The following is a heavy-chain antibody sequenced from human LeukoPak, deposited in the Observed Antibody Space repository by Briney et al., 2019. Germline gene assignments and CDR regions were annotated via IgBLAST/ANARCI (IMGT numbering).Heavy chain of an antibody. CDR3: ARDAVDTANAV. Sequence: GGSPRLSCAASTLTFTTHWMHWVRQAPGKGLVWVSHINSDGSITSYADSVKGRFTISRDNAKNTLYLQMNSLRAEDTAVYYCARDAVDTANAVWGQGTTVTVSS. CDR2: INSDGSIT. CDR1: TLTFTTHW. V-gene: IGHV3-74*01. J-gene: IGHJ6*02. D-gene: IGHD5-18*01.